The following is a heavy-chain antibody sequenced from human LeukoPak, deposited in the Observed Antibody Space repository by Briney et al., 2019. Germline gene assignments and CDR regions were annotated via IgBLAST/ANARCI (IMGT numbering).Heavy chain of an antibody. CDR3: ARDSISTIFGVVTPFDY. CDR2: IYYSGST. CDR1: GGSISSNNYY. J-gene: IGHJ4*02. D-gene: IGHD3-3*01. Sequence: PSETLSLTCTVSGGSISSNNYYWGWIRQPPGKGLEWIGSIYYSGSTYYNPSLKSRVTISVDTSKNQFSLKLSSVTAADTAVYYCARDSISTIFGVVTPFDYWGQGTLVTVSS. V-gene: IGHV4-39*07.